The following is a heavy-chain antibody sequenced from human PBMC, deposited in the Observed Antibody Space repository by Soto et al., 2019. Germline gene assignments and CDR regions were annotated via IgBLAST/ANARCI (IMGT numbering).Heavy chain of an antibody. Sequence: EVQLVESGGGLVKPGGSLRLSCAASGFTFSSYSMNWVRQAPGKGLEWVSSISSSSSYIYYADSVKGRFTISRDNAKNSLCLQMNSLRAEDTAVYYCARELGQKFDYWGQGTLVTVSS. V-gene: IGHV3-21*01. J-gene: IGHJ4*02. CDR1: GFTFSSYS. CDR3: ARELGQKFDY. CDR2: ISSSSSYI.